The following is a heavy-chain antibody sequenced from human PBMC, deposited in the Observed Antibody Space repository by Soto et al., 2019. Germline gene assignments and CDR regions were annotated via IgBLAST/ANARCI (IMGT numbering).Heavy chain of an antibody. V-gene: IGHV1-2*04. CDR1: GYTFTGYY. CDR2: INPNSGGT. Sequence: QVQLVQSGAEVKKPGASVKVSCKASGYTFTGYYMHWVRQAPGQGLEWMGWINPNSGGTNYAQKFQGWVTMTRDTSISTAYRELSRLRSDDTAVYYCARRGAVAGTNYYYMDVWGKGTTVTVSS. D-gene: IGHD6-19*01. CDR3: ARRGAVAGTNYYYMDV. J-gene: IGHJ6*03.